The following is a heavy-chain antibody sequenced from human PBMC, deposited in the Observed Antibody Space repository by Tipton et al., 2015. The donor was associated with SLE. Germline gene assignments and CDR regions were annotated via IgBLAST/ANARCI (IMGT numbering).Heavy chain of an antibody. CDR3: ARLRVISYYFDH. J-gene: IGHJ4*02. CDR2: IYYRGST. Sequence: TLSLTCTVSGGSISSSSYYWGWIRQPPGKGLEWIGSIYYRGSTYYNPSLKSRVTISVDTSKNQFSRKLSSVTAADTAVYYCARLRVISYYFDHWGQGTLVTVSS. V-gene: IGHV4-39*07. D-gene: IGHD2-21*01. CDR1: GGSISSSSYY.